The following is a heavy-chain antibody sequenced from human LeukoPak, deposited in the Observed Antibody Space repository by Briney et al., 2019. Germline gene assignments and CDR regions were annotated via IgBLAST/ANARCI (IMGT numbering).Heavy chain of an antibody. V-gene: IGHV4-39*07. Sequence: SETLSLTCTVSGGSISSSSYYWGWIRQPPGKGLEWIGSIYYSGSTYYNPSLKSRVTISVDTSKTQFSLKLSSVTAADTAVYYCATGIGLGDAFDIWGQGTMVTVSS. CDR2: IYYSGST. CDR1: GGSISSSSYY. J-gene: IGHJ3*02. CDR3: ATGIGLGDAFDI. D-gene: IGHD1-14*01.